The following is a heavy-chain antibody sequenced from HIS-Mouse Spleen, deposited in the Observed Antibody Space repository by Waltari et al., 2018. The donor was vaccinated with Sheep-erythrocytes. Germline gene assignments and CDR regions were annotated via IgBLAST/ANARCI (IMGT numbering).Heavy chain of an antibody. CDR2: ISSKSSYI. D-gene: IGHD1-26*01. CDR3: ARVASGATFDY. V-gene: IGHV3-21*01. J-gene: IGHJ4*02. Sequence: EVQLVESGGGLVKPGGSLRLSCAASGFTFSSYSMTWVRQAPGKGLEWVSSISSKSSYIYYADSVKGRFTISRDNAKNSLYLQMNSLRAEDTAVYYCARVASGATFDYWGQGTLVTVSS. CDR1: GFTFSSYS.